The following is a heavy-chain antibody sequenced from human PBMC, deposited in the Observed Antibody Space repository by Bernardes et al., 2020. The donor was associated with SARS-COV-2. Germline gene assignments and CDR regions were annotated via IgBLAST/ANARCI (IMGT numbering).Heavy chain of an antibody. CDR2: ISPSDSVA. J-gene: IGHJ4*02. V-gene: IGHV5-51*01. CDR1: GYTFANYW. CDR3: VRQYSSAFDY. D-gene: IGHD6-19*01. Sequence: GESLKISCKGFGYTFANYWIGWVRQIPGKGLEWLGIISPSDSVARYRPSFQGQVTISADTSINTAYLQWSGLKASDTALYYCVRQYSSAFDYWGQGTLVTVSS.